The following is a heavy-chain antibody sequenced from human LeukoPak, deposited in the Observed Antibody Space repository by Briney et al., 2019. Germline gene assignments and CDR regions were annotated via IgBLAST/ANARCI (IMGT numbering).Heavy chain of an antibody. Sequence: ASVKVSCKASGYTFTGYYMHWVRQAPGQGLEWMGRIIPILGIANYAQKFQGRVTITADKSTSTAYMELSSLRSEDTAVYYCARVARRRGPVFDYWGQGTLVTVSS. J-gene: IGHJ4*02. CDR2: IIPILGIA. V-gene: IGHV1-69*04. CDR3: ARVARRRGPVFDY. D-gene: IGHD5-12*01. CDR1: GYTFTGYY.